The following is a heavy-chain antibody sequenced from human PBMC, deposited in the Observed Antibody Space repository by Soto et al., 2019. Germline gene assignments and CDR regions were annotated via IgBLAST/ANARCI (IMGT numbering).Heavy chain of an antibody. D-gene: IGHD4-17*01. Sequence: GESLKISCRGSGYSFTSYWIGWVRQMPGKGLEWMGIIYPGDSETRYSPSFQGQVTISADKSISTAYLQWTRLKASDTAMYYCVILLTTHGNTPELLDNWGQGTLDPVSS. V-gene: IGHV5-51*01. J-gene: IGHJ4*02. CDR1: GYSFTSYW. CDR2: IYPGDSET. CDR3: VILLTTHGNTPELLDN.